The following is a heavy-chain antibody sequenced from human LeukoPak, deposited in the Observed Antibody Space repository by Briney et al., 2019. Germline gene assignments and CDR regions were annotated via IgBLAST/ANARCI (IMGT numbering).Heavy chain of an antibody. V-gene: IGHV4-4*02. CDR2: IYHSGST. CDR3: ATTPPGIAAAGMGSY. Sequence: PSGTLSLTCAVSGGSISSSNWWSWVRQPPGKGLEWIGEIYHSGSTNYNPSLKSRVTISVDKSKNQFSLKLSSVTAADTAVYYCATTPPGIAAAGMGSYWGQGTLVTVSS. D-gene: IGHD6-13*01. J-gene: IGHJ4*02. CDR1: GGSISSSNW.